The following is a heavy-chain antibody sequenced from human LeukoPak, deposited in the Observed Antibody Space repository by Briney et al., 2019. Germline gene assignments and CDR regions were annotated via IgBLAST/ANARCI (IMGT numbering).Heavy chain of an antibody. CDR3: ARVAMVRGVIILAPYYCYYMDV. CDR1: GGSISSGTYY. J-gene: IGHJ6*03. D-gene: IGHD3-10*01. Sequence: SETLSLTCTVSGGSISSGTYYWSWIRQPAGKGLEWIGRIYTSGTTNYNPSLKSRVTISVDTSKNQFSLKLSSVTAADTAVYYCARVAMVRGVIILAPYYCYYMDVWGKGTTVTVSS. CDR2: IYTSGTT. V-gene: IGHV4-61*02.